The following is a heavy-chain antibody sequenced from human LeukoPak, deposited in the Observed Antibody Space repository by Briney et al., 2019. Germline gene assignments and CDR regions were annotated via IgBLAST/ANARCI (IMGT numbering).Heavy chain of an antibody. D-gene: IGHD6-19*01. J-gene: IGHJ4*02. V-gene: IGHV3-23*01. Sequence: TGGSPRLSCAASGFTFSSYAMSWVRQAPGKGLEWVSAISGSGGSTYYADSVKGRFTISRDNSKNTLYLQMNSLRAEDTAVYYCAKEVGSSGWFPFDYWGQGTLVTVSS. CDR3: AKEVGSSGWFPFDY. CDR1: GFTFSSYA. CDR2: ISGSGGST.